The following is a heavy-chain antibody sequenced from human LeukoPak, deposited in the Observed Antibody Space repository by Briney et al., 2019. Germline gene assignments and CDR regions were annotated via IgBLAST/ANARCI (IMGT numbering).Heavy chain of an antibody. D-gene: IGHD6-13*01. CDR3: ARAWRQQLVHGPLDY. V-gene: IGHV1-46*01. CDR1: GYTFTAYY. Sequence: GASVKVSCKASGYTFTAYYIHWVRQAPGQGLEWMGIINPSGGSTSYAQKFQGRVTMTRDTSTSTVYMELSSLRSEDTAVYYCARAWRQQLVHGPLDYWGQGTLVTVSS. J-gene: IGHJ4*02. CDR2: INPSGGST.